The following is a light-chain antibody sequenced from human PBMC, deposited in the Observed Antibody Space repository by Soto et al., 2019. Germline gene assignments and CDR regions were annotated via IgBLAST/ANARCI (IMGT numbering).Light chain of an antibody. Sequence: QSVLTQPPSASGSPGQSVTISCTGTSSDVGGYNYLSWYQQHPGKAPKLMIYEVSKRPSGVPDRFSGSKSGNTASRTVSGLQAEDEADYYCNSYAGSNNWVFGGGTKLTVL. CDR1: SSDVGGYNY. J-gene: IGLJ3*02. CDR2: EVS. V-gene: IGLV2-8*01. CDR3: NSYAGSNNWV.